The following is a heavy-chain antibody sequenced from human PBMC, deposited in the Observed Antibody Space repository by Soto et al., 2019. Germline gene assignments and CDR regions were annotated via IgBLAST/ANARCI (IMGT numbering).Heavy chain of an antibody. J-gene: IGHJ3*02. V-gene: IGHV3-33*01. CDR3: ARDRPEWELLSFAFDI. Sequence: GGSLRLSCAASGFTFSSHGMHWVRQAPGKGLEWVAVIWYDGSNKYYADSVKGRFTISRDNSKNTLYLQMNSLRAEDTAVYYCARDRPEWELLSFAFDIWGQGTMVTVSS. CDR1: GFTFSSHG. D-gene: IGHD1-26*01. CDR2: IWYDGSNK.